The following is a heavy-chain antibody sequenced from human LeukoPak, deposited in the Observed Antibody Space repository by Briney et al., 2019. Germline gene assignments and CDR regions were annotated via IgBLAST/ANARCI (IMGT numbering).Heavy chain of an antibody. CDR1: GXTFSSYA. CDR2: ISGSGGNT. V-gene: IGHV3-23*01. CDR3: AKDFYYSSSSLSFYFDY. Sequence: GGSLRLSCAASGXTFSSYAMSWVRQAPGEGLEWVSSISGSGGNTYYAASVKGRFTISRDNSKNTLYLQMNSLRAEDTAVYYCAKDFYYSSSSLSFYFDYWGQGTLVSVSS. J-gene: IGHJ4*02. D-gene: IGHD3-22*01.